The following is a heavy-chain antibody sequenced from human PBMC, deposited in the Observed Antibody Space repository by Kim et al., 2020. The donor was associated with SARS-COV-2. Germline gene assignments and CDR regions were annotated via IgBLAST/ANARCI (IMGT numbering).Heavy chain of an antibody. V-gene: IGHV3-53*01. Sequence: ADSVKGRFTISRDNSKTTLYLQMNSRRAEDTAVYYCARVNSYGSYYFDYWGQGTLVTVSS. CDR3: ARVNSYGSYYFDY. D-gene: IGHD5-18*01. J-gene: IGHJ4*02.